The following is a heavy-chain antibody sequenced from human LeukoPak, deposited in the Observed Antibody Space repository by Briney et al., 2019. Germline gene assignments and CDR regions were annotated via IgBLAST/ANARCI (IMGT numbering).Heavy chain of an antibody. CDR2: ISYDGSNK. V-gene: IGHV3-30*04. J-gene: IGHJ5*02. CDR1: GFTFSSYA. D-gene: IGHD3-10*01. CDR3: ARSHYYGSGSYPYNWFDP. Sequence: GGSLRLSCAASGFTFSSYAMHWVRQAPGKGLERVAVISYDGSNKYYADSVKGRFTISRDNSKNTLYLQMNSLRAEDTAVYYCARSHYYGSGSYPYNWFDPWGQGTLVTVSS.